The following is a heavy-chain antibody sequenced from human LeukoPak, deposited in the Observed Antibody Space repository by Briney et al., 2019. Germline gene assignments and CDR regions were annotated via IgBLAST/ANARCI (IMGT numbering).Heavy chain of an antibody. CDR3: AKDIRNWRYYYDSSGYYPQSAFDI. CDR1: GFTFSSYA. V-gene: IGHV3-23*01. CDR2: ISGSGGST. D-gene: IGHD3-22*01. J-gene: IGHJ3*02. Sequence: GGSLRLSCAASGFTFSSYAMSWVRQAPGKGLEWVSAISGSGGSTYYADSVKGRFTISRDNSKNTLYLQMNSLRAEDTAVYYCAKDIRNWRYYYDSSGYYPQSAFDIWGQGTMVTVSS.